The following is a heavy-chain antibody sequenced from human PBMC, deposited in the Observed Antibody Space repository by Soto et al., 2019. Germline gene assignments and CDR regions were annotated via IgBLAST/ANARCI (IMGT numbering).Heavy chain of an antibody. Sequence: LXLSCAASGFTCSTYWVTWVRQPPGKGLVWVSHISSDGTNTKYADSVKGRFTISRDNAKNTLYLQMNSLRAEDTALYYCVRVTRYFDWLLPYYFDYWGQGTLVTVSS. CDR1: GFTCSTYW. D-gene: IGHD3-9*01. J-gene: IGHJ4*02. CDR3: VRVTRYFDWLLPYYFDY. CDR2: ISSDGTNT. V-gene: IGHV3-74*03.